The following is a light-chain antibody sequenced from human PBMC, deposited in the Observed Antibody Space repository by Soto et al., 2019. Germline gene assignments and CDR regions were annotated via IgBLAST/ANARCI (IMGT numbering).Light chain of an antibody. V-gene: IGLV1-44*01. CDR2: SNN. Sequence: QPVLTQPPSASGTPGQRVTISCSGRSSNIGSNTINWHQQIPGTAPKLLIYSNNQRPSGVPDRFSGSKSGTSASLAISGLQSEDEADYYCAVWDDRLNGVVFGGGTQLTVL. CDR1: SSNIGSNT. CDR3: AVWDDRLNGVV. J-gene: IGLJ2*01.